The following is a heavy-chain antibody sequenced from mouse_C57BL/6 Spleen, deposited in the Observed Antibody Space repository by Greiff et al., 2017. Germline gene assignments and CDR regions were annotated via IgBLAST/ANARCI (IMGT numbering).Heavy chain of an antibody. Sequence: QVQLQQSGAELMKPGASVKLSCKATGYTFTGYWIEWVKQRPGHGLEWIGEILPGSGITNYNEKFKGKATVTADTSSNTAYMQLSSLTTEDSAIYYCAREDYDGGDYWGQGTTLTVSS. CDR2: ILPGSGIT. D-gene: IGHD2-4*01. J-gene: IGHJ2*01. CDR1: GYTFTGYW. V-gene: IGHV1-9*01. CDR3: AREDYDGGDY.